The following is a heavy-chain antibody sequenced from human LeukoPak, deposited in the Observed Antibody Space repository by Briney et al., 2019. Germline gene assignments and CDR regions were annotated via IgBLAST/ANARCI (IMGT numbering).Heavy chain of an antibody. CDR2: ISGDGSST. CDR3: AQSGGMDV. V-gene: IGHV3-74*01. J-gene: IGHJ6*02. CDR1: GFTSSRFW. Sequence: PGGSLRLSCAASGFTSSRFWMHWVRQVPGKGLVWVSRISGDGSSTNYADSVKGRFTISRDNSKNTLYLQMTSLRVEDTAVYYCAQSGGMDVWGQGTTVTVSS.